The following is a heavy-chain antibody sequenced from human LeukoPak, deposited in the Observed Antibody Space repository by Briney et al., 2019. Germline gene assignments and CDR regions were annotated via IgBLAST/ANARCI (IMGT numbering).Heavy chain of an antibody. D-gene: IGHD2-21*01. J-gene: IGHJ4*02. CDR2: ISGSGGST. CDR1: GFTFSSYA. CDR3: ARVLLFNDCFDY. Sequence: GGSLRLSCAASGFTFSSYAMSWVRQAPGKGLEWVSAISGSGGSTYYADSVKGRFTISRDNSKNSLYLQMNSLRAEDTAVYYCARVLLFNDCFDYWGQGTLVTVSS. V-gene: IGHV3-23*01.